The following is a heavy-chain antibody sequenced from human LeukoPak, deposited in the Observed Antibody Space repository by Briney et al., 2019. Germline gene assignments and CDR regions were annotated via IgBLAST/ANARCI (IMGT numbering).Heavy chain of an antibody. CDR1: GYTFTGYY. D-gene: IGHD2/OR15-2a*01. Sequence: ASVKVSCKASGYTFTGYYIHWVRQAPGQGLEWMGRINPNNGGTNYAQKFQGRVTMTRDMSMSTAYMELSRLRFDDTAVYYCGGENNSWVYRLFDIGAKGKMATVP. J-gene: IGHJ3*02. CDR2: INPNNGGT. CDR3: GGENNSWVYRLFDI. V-gene: IGHV1-2*06.